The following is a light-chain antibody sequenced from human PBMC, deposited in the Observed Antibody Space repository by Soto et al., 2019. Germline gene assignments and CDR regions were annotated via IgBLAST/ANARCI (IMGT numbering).Light chain of an antibody. CDR1: QSMSDS. V-gene: IGKV1-39*01. CDR3: QQSYSNSYT. Sequence: DIQLTQSPSSLSASVGDRVTITCRASQSMSDSLNWYQQKSGKAPKLVIYSASSLESGVPSRFSGSGSGTEFNLSISSLQPEDFGTYFCQQSYSNSYTFGQGTTLEIK. CDR2: SAS. J-gene: IGKJ2*01.